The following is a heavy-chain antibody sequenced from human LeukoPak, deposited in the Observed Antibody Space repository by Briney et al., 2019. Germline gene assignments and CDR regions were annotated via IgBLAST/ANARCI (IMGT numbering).Heavy chain of an antibody. CDR2: ISSSSTYI. V-gene: IGHV3-21*01. Sequence: PGGSLRLSCAASGFIFSSYSMSWVRQTPGKGLEWVSSISSSSTYIHYADSVKGRFTISRDNAQNSLYLQMNSLRVEDTAVYYCLGAFDFWGQGTMVTVSS. CDR1: GFIFSSYS. CDR3: LGAFDF. J-gene: IGHJ3*01.